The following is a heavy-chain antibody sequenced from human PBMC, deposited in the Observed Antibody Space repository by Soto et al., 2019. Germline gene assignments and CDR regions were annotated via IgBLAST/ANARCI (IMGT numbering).Heavy chain of an antibody. J-gene: IGHJ6*02. V-gene: IGHV4-61*08. CDR3: ARVLFFSGVDV. CDR2: IHYSGTT. D-gene: IGHD3-3*01. CDR1: GDTVTPAGYY. Sequence: QVQLQESGPGLVKPSETLSLTCTISGDTVTPAGYYWTWIRQPPGRGLEWIGYIHYSGTTNYNPSLKSRVTISVDTSKNQFSLNLSSVTAADTAVYSWARVLFFSGVDVWDQGTTVTV.